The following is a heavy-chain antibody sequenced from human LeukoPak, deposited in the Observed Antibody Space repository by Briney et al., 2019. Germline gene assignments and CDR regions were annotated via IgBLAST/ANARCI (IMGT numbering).Heavy chain of an antibody. J-gene: IGHJ5*02. D-gene: IGHD5-24*01. CDR3: ARGRSTIPWFDP. CDR1: GYSISSGYF. Sequence: SETLSLTCTVSGYSISSGYFWGWMRQPPGKGLEWIGSIYQSETAHYNPSLKSRVTISVDTSKNQFSLKLSSVTAADTAVYYCARGRSTIPWFDPWGQGTLVTVSS. CDR2: IYQSETA. V-gene: IGHV4-38-2*02.